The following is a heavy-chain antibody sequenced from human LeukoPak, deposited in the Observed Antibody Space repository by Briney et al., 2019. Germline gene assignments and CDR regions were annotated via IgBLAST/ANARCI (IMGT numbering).Heavy chain of an antibody. D-gene: IGHD4-23*01. CDR1: GYSFTSYW. Sequence: GESLKISCKGSGYSFTSYWIGWVRQMPGKGLEWMGIIYPGDSDTRYSPSFQGQVTISADKSITTAYLQWSSLKASDTAMYYCARGRDYGGNFPQQNFDYWGQGTLVTVSS. J-gene: IGHJ4*02. CDR3: ARGRDYGGNFPQQNFDY. CDR2: IYPGDSDT. V-gene: IGHV5-51*01.